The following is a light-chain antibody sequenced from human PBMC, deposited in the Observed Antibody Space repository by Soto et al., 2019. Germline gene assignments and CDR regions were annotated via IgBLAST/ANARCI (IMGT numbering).Light chain of an antibody. CDR3: QQCYMGWT. CDR1: QSISRS. J-gene: IGKJ1*01. CDR2: DAS. Sequence: DIHMTQSPSTLSASVGDRVTITCRASQSISRSLAWYQHQPGKAPKLLIYDASSLESGVPSRFSGIGSGTEFTLSISSLQPEDFGTYYCQQCYMGWTFGQGTKVDIK. V-gene: IGKV1-5*01.